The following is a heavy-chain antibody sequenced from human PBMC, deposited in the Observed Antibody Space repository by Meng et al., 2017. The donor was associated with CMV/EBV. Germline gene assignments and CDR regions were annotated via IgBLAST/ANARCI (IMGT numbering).Heavy chain of an antibody. CDR3: ARDRDVVQAGGWFDA. J-gene: IGHJ5*02. V-gene: IGHV1-69*04. CDR2: IIPILGIA. CDR1: GGTFSSYT. D-gene: IGHD2-2*01. Sequence: SIKVSCKASGGTFSSYTISWLRQAPGQGLEWMGRIIPILGIANYAQKFQGRVTITADKSTSTAYMELSSLRSEDTAVYYCARDRDVVQAGGWFDAWGQGTMVTVSS.